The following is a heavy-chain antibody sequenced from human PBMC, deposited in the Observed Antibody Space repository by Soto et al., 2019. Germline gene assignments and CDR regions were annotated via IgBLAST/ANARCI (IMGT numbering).Heavy chain of an antibody. Sequence: QVQLVESGGGVVQPGRSLRLSCAASGFTFSSYGMHWVRQAPGKGLEWVAVIWYDGSNKYYADSVKGRFTISRDNSKNTLYLQMNSLRAEDTAVYYCARAPGYSSGSLGYFDYWGQGTLVTVSS. CDR2: IWYDGSNK. V-gene: IGHV3-33*01. D-gene: IGHD6-19*01. J-gene: IGHJ4*02. CDR1: GFTFSSYG. CDR3: ARAPGYSSGSLGYFDY.